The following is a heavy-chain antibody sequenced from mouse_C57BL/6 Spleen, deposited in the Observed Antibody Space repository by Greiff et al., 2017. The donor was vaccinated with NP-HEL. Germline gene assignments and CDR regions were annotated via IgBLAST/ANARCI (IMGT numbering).Heavy chain of an antibody. V-gene: IGHV5-17*01. CDR1: GFTFSDYG. J-gene: IGHJ4*01. Sequence: EVQRVESGGGLVKPGGSLKLSCAASGFTFSDYGMHWVRQAPEKGLEWVAYISSGSSTSYYADTVKGRFTISRDNAKNTLFLQMTSLSSEDTALYYCARKRYGNYYAMDYWGQGTSVTVSS. CDR2: ISSGSSTS. D-gene: IGHD2-10*02. CDR3: ARKRYGNYYAMDY.